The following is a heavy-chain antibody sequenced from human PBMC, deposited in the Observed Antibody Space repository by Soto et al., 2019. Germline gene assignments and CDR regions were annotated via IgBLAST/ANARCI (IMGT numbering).Heavy chain of an antibody. D-gene: IGHD2-15*01. CDR1: GGSISSGGYY. J-gene: IGHJ3*02. V-gene: IGHV4-31*03. CDR3: ARGAREVVVAATPTEGGAFDI. Sequence: QVQLQESGPGLVKPSQTLSLTCTVSGGSISSGGYYWSWIRQHPGKGLEWIGYIYYSGSTYYNPSLKSRVTIAVDTSKNQFSLKRSSVTAADTAVYYCARGAREVVVAATPTEGGAFDIWGQGTMVTVSS. CDR2: IYYSGST.